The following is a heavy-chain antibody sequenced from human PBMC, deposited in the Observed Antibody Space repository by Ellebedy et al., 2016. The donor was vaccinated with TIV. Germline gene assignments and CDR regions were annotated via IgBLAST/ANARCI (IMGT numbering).Heavy chain of an antibody. V-gene: IGHV1-2*02. J-gene: IGHJ4*02. D-gene: IGHD6-19*01. Sequence: ASVKVSCKPSGYSFTAYYIHWVRQAPGQGLEWMGWINPDSGATSYARNFQGRVSMTRDTSVNTASMELRRLKADDTAVFYCARVSRGTGGYDYWGQGTLVTVSS. CDR2: INPDSGAT. CDR1: GYSFTAYY. CDR3: ARVSRGTGGYDY.